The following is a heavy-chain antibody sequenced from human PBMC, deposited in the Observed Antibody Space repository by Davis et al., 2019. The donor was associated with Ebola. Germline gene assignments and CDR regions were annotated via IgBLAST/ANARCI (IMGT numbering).Heavy chain of an antibody. CDR1: GFTFSSYW. CDR3: ARVEVGFLEWLFDY. CDR2: IKQDGSEK. J-gene: IGHJ4*02. D-gene: IGHD3-3*01. V-gene: IGHV3-7*03. Sequence: GESLKISCAASGFTFSSYWMTWVRQAPGKGLEWVANIKQDGSEKYCVDSVKGRFTISRDNAKNSLYLQMNSLRAEDTAVYYCARVEVGFLEWLFDYWGQGTLVTVSS.